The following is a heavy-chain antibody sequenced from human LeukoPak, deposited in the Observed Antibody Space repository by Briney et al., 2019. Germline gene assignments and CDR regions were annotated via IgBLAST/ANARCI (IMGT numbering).Heavy chain of an antibody. V-gene: IGHV1-18*01. Sequence: GASVKVSCKASGYTFTSYGISWVRQAPGQGLEWMGWISAYNGNTNYAQKLQGRVTMTTDTSTSTAYMELRSLRSNDTAVYYCARGTAYYDILTGYFTYYYGMDVWGQGTTVTVSS. CDR2: ISAYNGNT. D-gene: IGHD3-9*01. CDR1: GYTFTSYG. J-gene: IGHJ6*02. CDR3: ARGTAYYDILTGYFTYYYGMDV.